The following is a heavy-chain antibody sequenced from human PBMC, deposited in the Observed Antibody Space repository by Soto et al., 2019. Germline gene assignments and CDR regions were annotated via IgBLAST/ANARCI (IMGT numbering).Heavy chain of an antibody. V-gene: IGHV1-2*02. J-gene: IGHJ4*02. Sequence: ASVKVSCKASGYTFTGYYMHWVRQAPGQGLEWMGWINPNSGGTNYAQKFQGGVTMTRDTSISTAYMELSRLRSDDTAVYYCARQSVGATRVGSFDYWGQGTLVTVSS. D-gene: IGHD1-26*01. CDR1: GYTFTGYY. CDR3: ARQSVGATRVGSFDY. CDR2: INPNSGGT.